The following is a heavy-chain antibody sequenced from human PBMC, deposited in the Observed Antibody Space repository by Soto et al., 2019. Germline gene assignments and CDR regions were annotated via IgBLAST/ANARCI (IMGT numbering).Heavy chain of an antibody. CDR3: ARDRDRRFNWFDP. J-gene: IGHJ5*02. D-gene: IGHD3-10*01. V-gene: IGHV1-69*13. CDR1: GGTFSSYA. Sequence: GASVKVSCKASGGTFSSYAISWVRQAPGQGLEWMGGIIPIFGTANYAQKFQGRVTITADESTSTAYMELSSLRSEDTAVYYCARDRDRRFNWFDPWGQGTLVTVSS. CDR2: IIPIFGTA.